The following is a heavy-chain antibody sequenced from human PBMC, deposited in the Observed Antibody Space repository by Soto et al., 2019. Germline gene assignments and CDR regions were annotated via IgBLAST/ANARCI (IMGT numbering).Heavy chain of an antibody. CDR3: ATYSGYDSSFDY. V-gene: IGHV1-69*13. D-gene: IGHD5-12*01. CDR1: GGTFSRYA. J-gene: IGHJ4*02. CDR2: IIPIFGTA. Sequence: SVKVSCKASGGTFSRYAISWVLQAPGQGLEWMGGIIPIFGTANYAQKFQGRVTITADESTSTAYMELSSLRSEDTAVYYCATYSGYDSSFDYWGQGTLVTVSS.